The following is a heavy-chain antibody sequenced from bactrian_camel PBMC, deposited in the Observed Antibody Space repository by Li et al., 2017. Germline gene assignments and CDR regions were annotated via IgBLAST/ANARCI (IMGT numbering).Heavy chain of an antibody. Sequence: VQLVESGGGLVQPGKSLRLSCVASQFTFSSYDMAWVRQAPGKGLEWVSSIKADASTTYYADSVKGRFTISRDNAENTVYLELNSLKTDDTAIYYCAKDLWTSWSFYFLSWGQGTQVTVS. J-gene: IGHJ6*01. CDR2: IKADASTT. V-gene: IGHV3S40*01. D-gene: IGHD6*01. CDR1: QFTFSSYD. CDR3: AKDLWTSWSFYFLS.